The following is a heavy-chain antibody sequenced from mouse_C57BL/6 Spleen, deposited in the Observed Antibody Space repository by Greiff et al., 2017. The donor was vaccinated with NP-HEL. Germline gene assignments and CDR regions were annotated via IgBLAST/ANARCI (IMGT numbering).Heavy chain of an antibody. CDR3: ARCEDYGRRRDYFDY. CDR2: INPNYGTT. J-gene: IGHJ2*01. Sequence: EVKLQESGPELVKPGASVKISCKASGYSFTDYNMNWVKQSNGKSLEWIGVINPNYGTTSYNQKFKGKATLTVDQSSSTAYMQLNSLTSEDSAVYYCARCEDYGRRRDYFDYWGQGTTLTVSS. V-gene: IGHV1-39*01. CDR1: GYSFTDYN. D-gene: IGHD2-4*01.